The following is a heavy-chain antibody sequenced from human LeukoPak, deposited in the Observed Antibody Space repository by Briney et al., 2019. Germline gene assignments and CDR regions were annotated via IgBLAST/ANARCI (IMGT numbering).Heavy chain of an antibody. CDR1: GLIVSSNY. CDR2: IYSGGST. V-gene: IGHV3-53*01. J-gene: IGHJ4*02. Sequence: GGSLRLSCAASGLIVSSNYMTWVRQAPGKGLEWVSVIYSGGSTNYADSVRGRFTISRDNSKNTLILQMNSLRVEDTAVYYCARADSDPNSSSWYRSVDYWGQGTLVTVSS. D-gene: IGHD6-13*01. CDR3: ARADSDPNSSSWYRSVDY.